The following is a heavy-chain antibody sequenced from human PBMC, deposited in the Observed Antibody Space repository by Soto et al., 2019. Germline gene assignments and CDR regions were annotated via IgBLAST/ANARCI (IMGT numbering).Heavy chain of an antibody. CDR2: IHHSGST. V-gene: IGHV4-4*02. CDR1: GDSVSSNSW. J-gene: IGHJ6*02. Sequence: QVQLQESGPRLVKPSGTLSLTCTVSGDSVSSNSWWSWVRQPPGEGLEWIGEIHHSGSTNYNSSLTSRVSISIDKSKNQFSLNLYSVTAADAAVFYCARAPRGYGMDVWGQGTTVSVSS. CDR3: ARAPRGYGMDV.